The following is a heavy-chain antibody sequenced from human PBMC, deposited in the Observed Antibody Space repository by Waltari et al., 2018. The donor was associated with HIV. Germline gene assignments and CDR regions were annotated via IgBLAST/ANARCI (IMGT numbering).Heavy chain of an antibody. Sequence: EVQLVESGGGLVQPGGSLRLSCAASGFTFSSYSMNWVRQAPGKGLEWVSYISSSSSTIYYADSVKGRFTISRDNAKNSLYLQVNSLRAEDTAVYYCARDSCSGGSCYGWYFDLWGRGTLVTVSS. V-gene: IGHV3-48*01. CDR3: ARDSCSGGSCYGWYFDL. CDR2: ISSSSSTI. D-gene: IGHD2-15*01. CDR1: GFTFSSYS. J-gene: IGHJ2*01.